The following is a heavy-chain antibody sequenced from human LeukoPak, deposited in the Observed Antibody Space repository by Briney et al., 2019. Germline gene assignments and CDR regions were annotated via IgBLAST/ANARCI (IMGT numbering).Heavy chain of an antibody. CDR1: GFTVDSNN. CDR3: ARGFGKAAANVFGGYTMDV. V-gene: IGHV3-66*02. CDR2: IYTGGST. D-gene: IGHD6-13*01. Sequence: QAGGSLRLSCAASGFTVDSNNMSGVRQAPREGQWRVSLIYTGGSTYYADSVRGRFTISRDNSKNTLYLQMNSLRPEDTAVYYCARGFGKAAANVFGGYTMDVWGQGTTVTVSS. J-gene: IGHJ6*02.